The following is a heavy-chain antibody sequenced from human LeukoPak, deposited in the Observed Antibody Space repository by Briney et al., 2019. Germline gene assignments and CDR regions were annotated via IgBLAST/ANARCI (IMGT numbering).Heavy chain of an antibody. CDR2: ISGSGGST. J-gene: IGHJ6*02. Sequence: GGSLRLSGAASGFTFSSYAMSWVRQAPGKGLEWVSAISGSGGSTYYAGSVNGRFTISRDNSKHTLYLQMNSLRAEDTAVYYCAKDRAGPYYYYGMDVWGQGTTVTVSS. D-gene: IGHD6-19*01. V-gene: IGHV3-23*01. CDR3: AKDRAGPYYYYGMDV. CDR1: GFTFSSYA.